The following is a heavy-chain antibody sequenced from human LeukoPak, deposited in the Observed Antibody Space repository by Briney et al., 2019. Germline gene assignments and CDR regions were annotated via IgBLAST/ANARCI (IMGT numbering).Heavy chain of an antibody. Sequence: SETLSFTCTVSGGSISSYYWSWIRQPPGKGLEWIGYIYYSWRTNYNPSLKSRVTISVDTSKNQFSLKLSSVTAADTAVYYCARVDPDSSSTLEVFDYWGQGTRDSLSS. CDR2: IYYSWRT. CDR1: GGSISSYY. D-gene: IGHD6-6*01. CDR3: ARVDPDSSSTLEVFDY. J-gene: IGHJ4*02. V-gene: IGHV4-59*01.